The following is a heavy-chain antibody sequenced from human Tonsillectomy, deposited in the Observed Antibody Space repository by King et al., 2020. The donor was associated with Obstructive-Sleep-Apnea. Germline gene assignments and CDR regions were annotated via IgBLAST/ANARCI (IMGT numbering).Heavy chain of an antibody. V-gene: IGHV5-51*01. CDR2: IYPDDSDT. D-gene: IGHD2-15*01. CDR3: AIDPVIVVVGADVFDI. CDR1: GYSLTTYW. Sequence: VQLVESGAEVKKPGESLKISCKGSGYSLTTYWIAWVRQKPGKGLEWVGVIYPDDSDTRYSPSFQGQVTISADKSINTAYLRWSSLKASDTAMYYCAIDPVIVVVGADVFDIWGQGTMVTVSS. J-gene: IGHJ3*02.